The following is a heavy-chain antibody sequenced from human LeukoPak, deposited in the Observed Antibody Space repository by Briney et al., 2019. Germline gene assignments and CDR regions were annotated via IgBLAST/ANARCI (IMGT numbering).Heavy chain of an antibody. J-gene: IGHJ6*04. Sequence: KTSETLSLTCTVSGGSISSYYWSWIRQPAGKGLEWIGRIYTSGSTNYNPSLKSRVTMSVDTSKNQFSLKLSSVTAADTAVYYCARSGTMVRGVIITRKDYYYYYYGMDVWGKGTTVTVSS. V-gene: IGHV4-4*07. D-gene: IGHD3-10*01. CDR2: IYTSGST. CDR3: ARSGTMVRGVIITRKDYYYYYYGMDV. CDR1: GGSISSYY.